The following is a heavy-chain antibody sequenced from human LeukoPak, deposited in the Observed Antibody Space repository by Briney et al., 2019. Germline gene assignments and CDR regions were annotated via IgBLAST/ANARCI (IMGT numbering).Heavy chain of an antibody. D-gene: IGHD2-2*03. CDR3: ARDGYLAVDY. V-gene: IGHV4-39*07. CDR2: IYYSGNT. CDR1: GFTFSSYG. J-gene: IGHJ4*02. Sequence: PGGSLRLSCAASGFTFSSYGMSWVRQAPGKGLEWIGNIYYSGNTYYNPSLKSRVAISVDTSKNQFSLKLSSVTAADTAVYYCARDGYLAVDYWGQGTLVTVSS.